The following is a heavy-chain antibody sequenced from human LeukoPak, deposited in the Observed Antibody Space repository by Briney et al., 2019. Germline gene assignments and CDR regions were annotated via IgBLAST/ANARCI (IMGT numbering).Heavy chain of an antibody. CDR3: ARGPPLTYYDILTGHDAFDI. CDR1: GGSFSGYY. Sequence: SETLSLTCAVYGGSFSGYYWSWIRQPPGKGLEWIEEINHSGSTNYNPSLKSRVTISVDTSKNQFSLKLSSVTAADTAVYYCARGPPLTYYDILTGHDAFDIWGQGTMVTVSS. D-gene: IGHD3-9*01. J-gene: IGHJ3*02. CDR2: INHSGST. V-gene: IGHV4-34*01.